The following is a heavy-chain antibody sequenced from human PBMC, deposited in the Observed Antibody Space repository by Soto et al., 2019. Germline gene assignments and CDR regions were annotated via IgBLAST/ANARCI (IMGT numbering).Heavy chain of an antibody. CDR1: GFTFSTYS. V-gene: IGHV3-48*01. D-gene: IGHD5-12*01. CDR2: ITKSSRTI. Sequence: EVQLVESGGGLVQPGVSLRLSCAASGFTFSTYSMNWVRQAPGKGLEWISYITKSSRTIYYADSVKGRFTISRDNAKNSLYLEMNSLGAEDTAGYYCTRDHGYGYGMDVWGQGTTVTVSS. CDR3: TRDHGYGYGMDV. J-gene: IGHJ6*02.